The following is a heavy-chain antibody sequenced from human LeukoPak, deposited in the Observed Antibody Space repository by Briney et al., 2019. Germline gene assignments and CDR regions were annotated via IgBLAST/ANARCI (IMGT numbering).Heavy chain of an antibody. V-gene: IGHV1-24*01. CDR1: GYTLTELS. D-gene: IGHD1-1*01. J-gene: IGHJ4*02. CDR2: FDPKDGET. Sequence: ASVKVSCKVSGYTLTELSMHWVRQAPGKGLEWMGGFDPKDGETIYAQKFQGRVTMTEDTSTDTAYMELSSLRSEDTAVYYCATDRGTTGTTTWFDYWGQGTLVTVSS. CDR3: ATDRGTTGTTTWFDY.